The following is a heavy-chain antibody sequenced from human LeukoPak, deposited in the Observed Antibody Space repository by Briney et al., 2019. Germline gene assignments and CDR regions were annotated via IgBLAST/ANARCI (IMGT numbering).Heavy chain of an antibody. D-gene: IGHD2-2*01. CDR1: GFTFSSYW. Sequence: GGSLRLSCAASGFTFSSYWMSWVRHAPGKGREWVANIKQDGSEKYYVDSVKGRFTISRDNAKNSLYLQMNSLRAEDTAVYYCASSTSCHDYWGQGTLVTVSS. CDR2: IKQDGSEK. V-gene: IGHV3-7*01. CDR3: ASSTSCHDY. J-gene: IGHJ4*02.